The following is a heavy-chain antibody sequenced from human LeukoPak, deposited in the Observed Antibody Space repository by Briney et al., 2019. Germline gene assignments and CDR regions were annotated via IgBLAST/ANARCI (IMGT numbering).Heavy chain of an antibody. CDR1: GCTVSDNY. V-gene: IGHV3-66*02. J-gene: IGHJ6*03. D-gene: IGHD1-7*01. CDR3: ARSGRTSFYSYMDV. CDR2: IYTSGTT. Sequence: PGGSLRLSCAVSGCTVSDNYMTWVRQAPGKGLEWVSIIYTSGTTYYSDSVKGRFTISRDNSKNTLYLQMNSLRAEDTAVYYCARSGRTSFYSYMDVWGKGTTVTVSS.